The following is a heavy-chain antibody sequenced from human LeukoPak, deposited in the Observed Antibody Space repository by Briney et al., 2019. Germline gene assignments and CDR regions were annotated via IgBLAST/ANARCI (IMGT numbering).Heavy chain of an antibody. CDR1: GFTFASHA. CDR2: ISTGGTT. Sequence: GGSLRLSCAASGFTFASHAMRWVRQAPGKGLEWISVISTGGTTYYADSVKGRFTVSRDNSENMLNLQMDSLRAEDSAMYYCAKAPYSSGLYYSDSWGQGTQVTVSS. J-gene: IGHJ4*02. D-gene: IGHD3-22*01. V-gene: IGHV3-23*01. CDR3: AKAPYSSGLYYSDS.